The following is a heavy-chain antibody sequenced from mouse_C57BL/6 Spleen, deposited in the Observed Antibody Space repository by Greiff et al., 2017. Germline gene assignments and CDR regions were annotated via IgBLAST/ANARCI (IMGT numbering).Heavy chain of an antibody. CDR2: IDPNSGGT. D-gene: IGHD1-1*01. Sequence: QVQLQPPGAELVKPGASVKLSCKASGYTFTSYWMHWVKQRPGRGLEWIGRIDPNSGGTKYNEKFKSKATLTIGKPSSTAYMQLSSLTSEDSAVYYCARVDYGSSYWYFDVWGTGTTVTVSS. J-gene: IGHJ1*03. CDR3: ARVDYGSSYWYFDV. CDR1: GYTFTSYW. V-gene: IGHV1-72*01.